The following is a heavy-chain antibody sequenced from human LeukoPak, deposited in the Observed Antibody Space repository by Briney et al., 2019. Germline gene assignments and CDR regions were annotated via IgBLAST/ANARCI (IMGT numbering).Heavy chain of an antibody. Sequence: ASVKVSCKASGGTFSSYAISWVRQAPGQGLEWMGGIIPTFGTANYAQKFQGRVTITTDESTSTAYMELSSLRSEDTAVYYCARVWNNAYYYYMDVWGKGTTVTVSS. V-gene: IGHV1-69*05. CDR2: IIPTFGTA. CDR3: ARVWNNAYYYYMDV. CDR1: GGTFSSYA. J-gene: IGHJ6*03. D-gene: IGHD1/OR15-1a*01.